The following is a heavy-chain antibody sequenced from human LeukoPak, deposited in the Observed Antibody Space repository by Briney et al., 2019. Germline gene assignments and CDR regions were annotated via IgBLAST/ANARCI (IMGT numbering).Heavy chain of an antibody. CDR2: VKSDGTAT. CDR1: GFTFSSHL. D-gene: IGHD1-14*01. Sequence: GGSLRLSCAASGFTFSSHLVHWVRQAQGTGLVWVSSVKSDGTATNYADSVKGRFTISRDNAKNTLYLQMNSLRVEDTAVYYCVRKFATGDWGQGTLVTVSS. V-gene: IGHV3-74*01. CDR3: VRKFATGD. J-gene: IGHJ4*02.